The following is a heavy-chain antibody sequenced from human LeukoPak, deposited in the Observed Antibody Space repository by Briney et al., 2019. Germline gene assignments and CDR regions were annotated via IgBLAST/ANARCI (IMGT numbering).Heavy chain of an antibody. Sequence: PSETLSLTCAVYGGSFSGYYWSWIRQPPGKGLEWIGEINHSGSTNYNPSLKSRVTISVDTSKNQFSLKLSSVTAADTAVYYCARVEDYDTLTGFDYWGQGTLVTVSS. V-gene: IGHV4-34*01. CDR3: ARVEDYDTLTGFDY. J-gene: IGHJ4*02. CDR1: GGSFSGYY. CDR2: INHSGST. D-gene: IGHD3-9*01.